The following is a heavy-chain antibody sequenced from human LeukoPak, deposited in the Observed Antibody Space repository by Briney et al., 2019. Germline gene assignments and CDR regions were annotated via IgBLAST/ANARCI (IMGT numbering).Heavy chain of an antibody. Sequence: PSETLSLTCTVSGGSISSYYWSWIRQPPGKGLEWIGYIYYSGSTNYNPSLKSRVTISVDTSKNQFSLKLSSVTAADTAVYYCARAKKELGYCSSTSCYGDFDYWGQGTLVTVSS. V-gene: IGHV4-59*01. D-gene: IGHD2-2*01. J-gene: IGHJ4*02. CDR2: IYYSGST. CDR1: GGSISSYY. CDR3: ARAKKELGYCSSTSCYGDFDY.